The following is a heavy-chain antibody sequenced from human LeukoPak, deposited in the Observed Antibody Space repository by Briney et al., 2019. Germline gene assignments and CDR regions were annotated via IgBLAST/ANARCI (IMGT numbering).Heavy chain of an antibody. V-gene: IGHV1-2*02. CDR1: GYTFTGYY. CDR3: AREDLRYDSSGYSAPSEYYYYGMDV. Sequence: GASVTVSCKASGYTFTGYYMHWVRQAPGQGLEWMGWINPNSGGTNYAQKFQGRVTMTRDTSISTAYMELSRLRSDDTAVYYCAREDLRYDSSGYSAPSEYYYYGMDVWGQGTTVTVSS. J-gene: IGHJ6*02. CDR2: INPNSGGT. D-gene: IGHD3-22*01.